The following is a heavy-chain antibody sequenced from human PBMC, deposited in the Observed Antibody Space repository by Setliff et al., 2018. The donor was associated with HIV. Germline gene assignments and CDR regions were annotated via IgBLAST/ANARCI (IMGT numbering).Heavy chain of an antibody. D-gene: IGHD3-10*01. Sequence: GGSLRLSCEASGFTVIDYALNWVRQAPGKGLEWVSSITSTGINIYYTDSVKGRFTVSRDNARNSLYLQMDSLRVEDTAVYYCLGESSAAFDIWGQGTMVTVSS. CDR2: ITSTGINI. CDR1: GFTVIDYA. CDR3: LGESSAAFDI. J-gene: IGHJ3*02. V-gene: IGHV3-21*01.